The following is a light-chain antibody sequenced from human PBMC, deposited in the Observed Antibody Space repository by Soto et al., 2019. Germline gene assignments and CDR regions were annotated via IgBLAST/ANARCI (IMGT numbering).Light chain of an antibody. V-gene: IGKV3-20*01. J-gene: IGKJ5*01. Sequence: EIVLTQSPGTLSLSPGEIATLSCRASQGVSSSYLAWYQQKPGQAPRLVIYGASSRATGIPDRFSGSGSGTDFTLTISRLEPEDFAVYYCQQYGSSITFGQGTRLEIK. CDR1: QGVSSSY. CDR3: QQYGSSIT. CDR2: GAS.